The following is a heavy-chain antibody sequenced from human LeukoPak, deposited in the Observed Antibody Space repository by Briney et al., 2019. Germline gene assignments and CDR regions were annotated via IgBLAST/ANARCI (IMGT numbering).Heavy chain of an antibody. CDR2: IINSGSHT. CDR1: GFIFSDYY. D-gene: IGHD2-2*01. V-gene: IGHV3-11*05. CDR3: ARVAQPGRDEFDV. J-gene: IGHJ3*01. Sequence: GGSLRLSCAASGFIFSDYYMTWIRQAPGKGLEWGSFIINSGSHTNYADSLKGRITISRDNTKKTLYLQMHSLRAEDTAVYYCARVAQPGRDEFDVWGQGTMVTVSS.